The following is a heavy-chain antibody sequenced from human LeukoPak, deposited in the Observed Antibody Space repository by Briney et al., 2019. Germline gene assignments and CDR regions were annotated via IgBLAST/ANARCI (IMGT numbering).Heavy chain of an antibody. D-gene: IGHD4-17*01. J-gene: IGHJ4*02. CDR2: ISGGAGTP. Sequence: GGSLRLSCAASGFTFSNYAMSWVRQAPGKGLEWVSGISGGAGTPYYADSVKGRFTISRDNSKNTLYLQMSNLRAEDTAVYYCAKRRTTVITMDYFDYWGQGTLVTVSS. V-gene: IGHV3-23*01. CDR3: AKRRTTVITMDYFDY. CDR1: GFTFSNYA.